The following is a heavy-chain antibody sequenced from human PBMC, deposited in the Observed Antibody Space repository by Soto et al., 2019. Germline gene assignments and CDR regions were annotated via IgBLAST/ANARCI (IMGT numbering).Heavy chain of an antibody. CDR3: ARDESRYLPMTFDY. Sequence: GASVKISCKASGYTFTSYGISWVRQAPGQGLEWMGWISAYNGNTNYAQKLQGRVTMTTDTSTSTAYMELRSLRSDDTAVYYCARDESRYLPMTFDYWGQGTLVTVSS. D-gene: IGHD3-3*01. CDR1: GYTFTSYG. V-gene: IGHV1-18*04. J-gene: IGHJ4*02. CDR2: ISAYNGNT.